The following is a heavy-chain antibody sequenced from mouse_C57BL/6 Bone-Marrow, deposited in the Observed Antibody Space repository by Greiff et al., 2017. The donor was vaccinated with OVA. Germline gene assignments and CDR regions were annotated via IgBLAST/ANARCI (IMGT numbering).Heavy chain of an antibody. CDR1: GFNIKDDY. J-gene: IGHJ1*03. D-gene: IGHD1-2*01. V-gene: IGHV14-4*01. Sequence: VQLQQSGAELVRPGASVKLSCTASGFNIKDDYMHWVKQRPEQGLEWIGWIDPENGDTEYASKFQGEATITADTSSNTAYLQLSSLTSEDTAVYYCTTRHYGLWYFDVWGTGTTVTVSS. CDR2: IDPENGDT. CDR3: TTRHYGLWYFDV.